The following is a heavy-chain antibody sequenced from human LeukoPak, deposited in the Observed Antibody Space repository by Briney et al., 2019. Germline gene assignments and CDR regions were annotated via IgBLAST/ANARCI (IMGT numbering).Heavy chain of an antibody. CDR2: ISYDGSNK. Sequence: GGSLRLSCAASGFTFSSYAMHWVRQAPGKGLEWVAVISYDGSNKYYADSVKGRFTISRDNSKNTLYLQMNSLRAEDTAVYYCAKDRQWLVRVDFDYWGQGTLVTVSS. CDR1: GFTFSSYA. V-gene: IGHV3-30-3*01. CDR3: AKDRQWLVRVDFDY. D-gene: IGHD6-19*01. J-gene: IGHJ4*02.